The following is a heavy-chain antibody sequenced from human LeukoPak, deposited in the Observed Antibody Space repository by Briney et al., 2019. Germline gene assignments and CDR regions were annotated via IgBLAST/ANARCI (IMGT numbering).Heavy chain of an antibody. CDR1: GGSISSYY. CDR3: ARALASTRGVFDY. V-gene: IGHV4-59*01. CDR2: IYYSGST. D-gene: IGHD3-10*01. Sequence: SETLSLTCTVSGGSISSYYWSWIRQPPGKGLEWIGYIYYSGSTNYNPSLKSRVTISVDTSKNQFSLKLSSVTAADTAVYYCARALASTRGVFDYWGQGTLVTVSS. J-gene: IGHJ4*02.